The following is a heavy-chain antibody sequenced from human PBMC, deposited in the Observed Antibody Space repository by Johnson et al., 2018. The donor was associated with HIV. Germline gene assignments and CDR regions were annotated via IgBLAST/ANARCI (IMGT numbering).Heavy chain of an antibody. D-gene: IGHD1-26*01. CDR1: GFTFSSYA. V-gene: IGHV3-30*04. Sequence: VQVVESGGGVVQPGRSLRLSCAASGFTFSSYALHWVRQAPGKGLEWVTVISYDVSNKYYADSVKGRFTISRDNSKNTLCLQMNSLRAEDTAGYKGGGDVVGGSYLLGAFDIWGKGTMVTVSS. CDR2: ISYDVSNK. J-gene: IGHJ3*02. CDR3: GGDVVGGSYLLGAFDI.